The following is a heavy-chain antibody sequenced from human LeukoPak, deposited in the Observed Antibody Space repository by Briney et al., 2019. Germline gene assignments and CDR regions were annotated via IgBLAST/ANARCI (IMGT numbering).Heavy chain of an antibody. CDR3: ARDSPTSPPAYYGMDV. CDR1: GGSIDNSH. J-gene: IGHJ6*02. D-gene: IGHD2-2*01. CDR2: NYNRGTT. V-gene: IGHV4-59*12. Sequence: SETLSLTCTVSGGSIDNSHWTWIRQPPGKGLEWIGCNYNRGTTIYNPSLRSRLTISVDTSKNQLSLRLSSVTAADTAAYFCARDSPTSPPAYYGMDVWGRGTTVTVSS.